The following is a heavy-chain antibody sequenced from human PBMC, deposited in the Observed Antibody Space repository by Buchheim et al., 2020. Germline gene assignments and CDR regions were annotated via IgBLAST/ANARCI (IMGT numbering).Heavy chain of an antibody. V-gene: IGHV5-51*01. D-gene: IGHD2-2*02. CDR2: IYPGDSDT. J-gene: IGHJ4*02. CDR3: VRGQGYCSSGASCYIFDY. Sequence: EVQLVQSGAEVKKPGESLKISCKASGYSFSSYWIGWVRQMSGKGLEWMGIIYPGDSDTRYSPSFQGQVTISADKSISTAYLQWSSLKTSDTAMYYCVRGQGYCSSGASCYIFDYWGQGIL. CDR1: GYSFSSYW.